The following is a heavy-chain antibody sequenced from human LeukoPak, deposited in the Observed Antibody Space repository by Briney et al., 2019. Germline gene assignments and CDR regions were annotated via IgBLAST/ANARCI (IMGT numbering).Heavy chain of an antibody. D-gene: IGHD2-15*01. V-gene: IGHV3-23*01. CDR1: GFTFRSYA. CDR2: ISDSGTAT. CDR3: AKRSCGGGSCNFDY. Sequence: GGSLRLSCAASGFTFRSYAMSWARQAPGKGLEWVSAISDSGTATNHADSVKGRLTISRDNSKNTLYLQMDSLRAGDTAVYYCAKRSCGGGSCNFDYWGQGTLVTVSS. J-gene: IGHJ4*02.